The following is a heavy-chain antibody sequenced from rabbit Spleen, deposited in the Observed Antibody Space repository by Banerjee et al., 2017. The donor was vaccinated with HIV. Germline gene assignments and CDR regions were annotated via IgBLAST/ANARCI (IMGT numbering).Heavy chain of an antibody. CDR2: IYISWGNT. V-gene: IGHV1S40*01. CDR3: ARDTGSSFSSYGMDL. Sequence: YMCWVRQAPGKGLELIACIYISWGNTYYASWAKGRFTISKTSSTTVTLQMTSLTAADTATYFCARDTGSSFSSYGMDLWGPGTLVTGS. J-gene: IGHJ6*01. D-gene: IGHD8-1*01. CDR1: Y.